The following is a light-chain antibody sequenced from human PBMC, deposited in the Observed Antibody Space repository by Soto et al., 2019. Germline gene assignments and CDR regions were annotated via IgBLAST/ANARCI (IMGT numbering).Light chain of an antibody. CDR2: EVS. Sequence: QSVLPQPASVSGSPGQSITISCTGTSSDVGGYNYVSWYQQHPGKAPKLMIYEVSNRPSGVYNRFSGSKSGNTASLTISELQAEDEADYYCSSYTSSSTVVFGGGTQLTVL. J-gene: IGLJ2*01. V-gene: IGLV2-14*01. CDR3: SSYTSSSTVV. CDR1: SSDVGGYNY.